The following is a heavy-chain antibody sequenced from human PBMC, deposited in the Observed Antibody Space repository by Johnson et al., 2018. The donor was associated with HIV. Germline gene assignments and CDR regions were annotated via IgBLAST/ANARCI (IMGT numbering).Heavy chain of an antibody. CDR1: QFTFSNYY. Sequence: VQLVESGGGLAKPAWSPRLSCAASQFTFSNYYLNCVRQAPGNGLELTGQDNPNGGSTYLIDSGKDRFNSSRDNSKNTLYLQMNSLRAEDTAVYYCARFRVQAAAGRGDAFDLWGQGTMVTVSS. D-gene: IGHD6-13*01. CDR3: ARFRVQAAAGRGDAFDL. V-gene: IGHV3-25*03. CDR2: NPNGGST. J-gene: IGHJ3*01.